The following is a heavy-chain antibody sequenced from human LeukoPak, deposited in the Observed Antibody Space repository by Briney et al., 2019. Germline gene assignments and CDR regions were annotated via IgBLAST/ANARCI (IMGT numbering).Heavy chain of an antibody. CDR3: ARGRRGYDSSGSGFDY. D-gene: IGHD3-22*01. V-gene: IGHV4-59*12. CDR2: IYYSGST. J-gene: IGHJ4*02. Sequence: KPSETLSLTCTVSGGSISSYYWSWIRQPPRKGLEWLGYIYYSGSTNYNPSLKSRVTISVDTSKNQFSLKLSSVTAADTAVYYCARGRRGYDSSGSGFDYWGQGTLVTVSS. CDR1: GGSISSYY.